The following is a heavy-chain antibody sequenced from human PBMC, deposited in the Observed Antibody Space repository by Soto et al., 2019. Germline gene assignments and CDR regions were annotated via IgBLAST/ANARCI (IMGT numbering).Heavy chain of an antibody. Sequence: QVQLVQSGAEVKKPGSSVKVSCKASGGTFSSYTISWVRQAPGQGLEWMGRIIPILGIANYAQKFQGRVTITADKSTSTAYMELSSLRSEDTAVYYCARLTDIVVVPAATWGQGTLVPVSS. CDR2: IIPILGIA. J-gene: IGHJ4*02. D-gene: IGHD2-2*01. CDR1: GGTFSSYT. CDR3: ARLTDIVVVPAAT. V-gene: IGHV1-69*02.